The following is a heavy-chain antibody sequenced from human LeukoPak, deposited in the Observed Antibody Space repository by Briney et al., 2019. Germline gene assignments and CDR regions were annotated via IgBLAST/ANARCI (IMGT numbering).Heavy chain of an antibody. CDR2: IYTSGST. CDR1: GGSISSYY. V-gene: IGHV4-4*07. Sequence: SETLSLTCTVSGGSISSYYWSWIRQLAGKGLEWIGRIYTSGSTNYNPSLKSRVTMSVDTSKNQFSLKLSSVTAADTAVYYCARFYYDILTGHRYFDYWGQGTLVTVSS. J-gene: IGHJ4*02. D-gene: IGHD3-9*01. CDR3: ARFYYDILTGHRYFDY.